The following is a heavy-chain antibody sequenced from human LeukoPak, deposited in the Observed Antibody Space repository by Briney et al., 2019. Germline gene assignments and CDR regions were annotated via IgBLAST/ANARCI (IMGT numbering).Heavy chain of an antibody. J-gene: IGHJ6*02. CDR2: ISSSGGST. Sequence: GGSLRLSCAASGFTFSSYAMSWVRQAPGKGLEWVSAISSSGGSTYYADSVKGRFAIPRDKSKNTLYLQMNSLRAEDTAVYYCAKGGPEQLENYYYGMDVWGQGTTVTVSS. CDR1: GFTFSSYA. CDR3: AKGGPEQLENYYYGMDV. V-gene: IGHV3-23*01. D-gene: IGHD6-6*01.